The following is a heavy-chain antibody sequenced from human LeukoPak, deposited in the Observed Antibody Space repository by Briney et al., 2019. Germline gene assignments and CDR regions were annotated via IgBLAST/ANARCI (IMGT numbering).Heavy chain of an antibody. J-gene: IGHJ3*02. CDR2: ISGSGGST. V-gene: IGHV3-23*01. CDR1: GFTFSSYA. CDR3: ARVVRYGDYAQGRGAAFDI. D-gene: IGHD4-17*01. Sequence: GGSLRLSCAASGFTFSSYAMSWVRQAPGKGLEWVSAISGSGGSTYYADSVKGRFTISRDNSKNTLYLQMNSLRAEDTAVYYCARVVRYGDYAQGRGAAFDIWGQGTMVTVSS.